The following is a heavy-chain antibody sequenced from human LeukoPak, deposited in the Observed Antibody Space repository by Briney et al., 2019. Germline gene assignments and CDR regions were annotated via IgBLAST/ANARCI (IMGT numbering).Heavy chain of an antibody. CDR2: ISGSGGSS. V-gene: IGHV3-23*01. Sequence: GGSLRLSCAASGFTFSSYAMSWVRQAPGKGLEWVSAISGSGGSSCYADSVKGRFTISRDNSKNTLYLQMNSLRADDTAVYYCAKDQGVMVRGVIHHWGQGTLVTVSS. CDR3: AKDQGVMVRGVIHH. J-gene: IGHJ5*02. D-gene: IGHD3-10*01. CDR1: GFTFSSYA.